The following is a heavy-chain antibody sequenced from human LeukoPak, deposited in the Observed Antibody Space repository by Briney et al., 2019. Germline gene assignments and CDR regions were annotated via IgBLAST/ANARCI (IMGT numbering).Heavy chain of an antibody. Sequence: ASVKVSCKASGYNFTSYYMHWVRQAPGQGLEWMGIINPSGGSTSYAQKFQGRVTMTRDTSTSTVCMELSSLRAEDTAVYYCAKDPIRRASEPGSYYRDDYYYYYMDVWGKGTTVTISS. V-gene: IGHV1-46*01. CDR2: INPSGGST. J-gene: IGHJ6*03. D-gene: IGHD3-10*01. CDR3: AKDPIRRASEPGSYYRDDYYYYYMDV. CDR1: GYNFTSYY.